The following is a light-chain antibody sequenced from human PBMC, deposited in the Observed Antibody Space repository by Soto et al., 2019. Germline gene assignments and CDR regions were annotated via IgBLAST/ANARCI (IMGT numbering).Light chain of an antibody. Sequence: QSVLTQPASVSGSPGQSITISCTGTSRDVGTYNLVFWYQHHPGKAPILIIYEITKRPSGLSNRFFGSKCGNTVSLTITGLQAEDEADYYCSSYTSSNTLVFGGGTKLTVL. CDR2: EIT. CDR1: SRDVGTYNL. CDR3: SSYTSSNTLV. J-gene: IGLJ3*02. V-gene: IGLV2-14*02.